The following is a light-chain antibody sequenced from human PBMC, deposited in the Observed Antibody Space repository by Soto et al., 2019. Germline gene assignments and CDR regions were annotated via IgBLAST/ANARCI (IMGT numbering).Light chain of an antibody. J-gene: IGKJ1*01. Sequence: EIVLTQAPATLSLSPGERATLSCRASQIVSSYLAWYQQKPGQAPRLLIYDASTRATGIPDRFSGSGSGTDFTLTISRLEPEDFAVYYCQQYGSSPRTFGQGTKVDIK. CDR1: QIVSSY. CDR3: QQYGSSPRT. V-gene: IGKV3-20*01. CDR2: DAS.